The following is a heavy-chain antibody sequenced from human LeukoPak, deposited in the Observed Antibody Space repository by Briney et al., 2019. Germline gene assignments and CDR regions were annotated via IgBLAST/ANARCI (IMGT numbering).Heavy chain of an antibody. J-gene: IGHJ4*02. CDR1: GFAFSTYA. Sequence: GGSLRLSCAASGFAFSTYAMSWVRQAPGKGLEWVSAISNGGGYTYHADSVKGRFTISRDDSKNTLYLQMSSLRAEDTAVYYCASYCSSRCSPSGFDFWGRGTLVTVSS. CDR2: ISNGGGYT. V-gene: IGHV3-23*01. D-gene: IGHD2-2*01. CDR3: ASYCSSRCSPSGFDF.